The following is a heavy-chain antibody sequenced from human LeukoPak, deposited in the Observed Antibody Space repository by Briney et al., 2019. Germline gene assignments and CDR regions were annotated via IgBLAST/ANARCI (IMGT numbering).Heavy chain of an antibody. CDR1: VPNFCLCP. J-gene: IGHJ3*02. CDR3: LMRRIMTLVTIASAAFDI. D-gene: IGHD4/OR15-4a*01. V-gene: IGHV3-30*02. CDR2: IQHDATST. Sequence: PGGSLRLSCIPSVPNFCLCPARCLRQAPGKGLEWVAFIQHDATSTFYRESVQGRFTISRDHYKHTAYLQMNNLRTEDTAVCFFLMRRIMTLVTIASAAFDIWGQGTMVTVSS.